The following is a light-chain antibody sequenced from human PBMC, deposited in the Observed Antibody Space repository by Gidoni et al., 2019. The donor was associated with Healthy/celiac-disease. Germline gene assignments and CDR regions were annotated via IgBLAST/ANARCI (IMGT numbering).Light chain of an antibody. J-gene: IGKJ4*01. Sequence: DIQLTQSPSFLSASVGDRVTITCRASQGISSYLAWYQQKPGKAPKLLIYAASTLQSGVPSRFSGSGSGTEFTLTISSLQPEDFATYYCQHLNSYPLTFXGXTKVEIK. CDR3: QHLNSYPLT. V-gene: IGKV1-9*01. CDR2: AAS. CDR1: QGISSY.